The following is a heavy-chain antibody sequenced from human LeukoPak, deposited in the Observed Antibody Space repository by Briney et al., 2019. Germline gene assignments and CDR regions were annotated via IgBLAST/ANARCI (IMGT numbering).Heavy chain of an antibody. CDR3: ARGGRGSAAVVAPRSFDI. CDR1: GFTFSSYA. V-gene: IGHV3-53*01. Sequence: PGGSLRLSCAASGFTFSSYAMSWVRQAPGKGLEWVSVTYTGGNSYYAGSVQGRFIISRDISKNTLYLQMNNLRAGDSALYYCARGGRGSAAVVAPRSFDIWGQGTMVSVSS. J-gene: IGHJ3*02. CDR2: TYTGGNS. D-gene: IGHD3-22*01.